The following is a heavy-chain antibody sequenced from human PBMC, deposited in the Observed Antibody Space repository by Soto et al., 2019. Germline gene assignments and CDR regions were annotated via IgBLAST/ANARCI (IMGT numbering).Heavy chain of an antibody. Sequence: QLQLQESGPGLVKPSETLSLTCTVSGGSISSSSYYWGWIRQPPGKGLEWIGSIYYSGRTYYNPSLKSRVTISVDTSKNQFSLKLSSVTAADTAVYYCARGLRYFDWLPTRFDYWGQGTLVTVSS. CDR3: ARGLRYFDWLPTRFDY. V-gene: IGHV4-39*01. J-gene: IGHJ4*02. CDR2: IYYSGRT. D-gene: IGHD3-9*01. CDR1: GGSISSSSYY.